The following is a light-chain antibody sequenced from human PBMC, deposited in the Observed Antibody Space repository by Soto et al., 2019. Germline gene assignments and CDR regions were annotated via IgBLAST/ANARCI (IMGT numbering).Light chain of an antibody. V-gene: IGKV3-11*01. CDR1: ESIDSY. CDR3: QQRSTH. CDR2: NAS. Sequence: EIVLTQSPATLSLSPGERATLSCRASESIDSYLAWYQHNPGQAPRLLIYNASTRATGIPARFGASGSGTDFALTITSLEPEDSAVYYCQQRSTHFGPGTKVHIK. J-gene: IGKJ3*01.